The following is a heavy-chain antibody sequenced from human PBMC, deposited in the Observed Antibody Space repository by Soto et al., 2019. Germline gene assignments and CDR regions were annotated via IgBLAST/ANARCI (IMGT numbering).Heavy chain of an antibody. CDR3: GRDIRGYSRALDY. V-gene: IGHV4-61*01. CDR2: IYYSGTT. CDR1: GDAVSSDSYY. D-gene: IGHD5-12*01. J-gene: IGHJ4*02. Sequence: SETLSLTCNVSGDAVSSDSYYWTWVRQPPGKGLEWIGNIYYSGTTNYNPSLQNRVTISIDTSKNQYSLKLTSVTAADAALYYCGRDIRGYSRALDYWGQGTQVTVSS.